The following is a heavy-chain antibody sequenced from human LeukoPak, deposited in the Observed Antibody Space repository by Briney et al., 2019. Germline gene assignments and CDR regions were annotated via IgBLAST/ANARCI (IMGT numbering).Heavy chain of an antibody. V-gene: IGHV3-30*02. CDR3: AKDKSPSTYSSSWYNYYYGMDV. D-gene: IGHD6-13*01. Sequence: SVRGRFTISRDNSKNTLYLQMNSLRAEDTAVYYCAKDKSPSTYSSSWYNYYYGMDVWGQGTTVTVSS. J-gene: IGHJ6*02.